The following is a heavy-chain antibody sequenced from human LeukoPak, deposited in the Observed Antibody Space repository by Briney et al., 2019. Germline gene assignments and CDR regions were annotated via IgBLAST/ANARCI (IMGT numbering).Heavy chain of an antibody. V-gene: IGHV3-13*01. D-gene: IGHD2-8*01. Sequence: GGSLRLSCAASGFTFSSYDMHWVRQATGKGLEWVSAIGTAGDTYYPGSVKGRLTISRENAKNSLYLQMNSLRAGDTAVYYCARADRTYDAFDIWGQGTMVTVSS. J-gene: IGHJ3*02. CDR2: IGTAGDT. CDR3: ARADRTYDAFDI. CDR1: GFTFSSYD.